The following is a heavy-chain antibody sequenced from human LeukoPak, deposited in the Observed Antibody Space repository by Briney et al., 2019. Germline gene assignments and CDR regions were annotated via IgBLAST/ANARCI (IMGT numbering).Heavy chain of an antibody. CDR3: ARYGGSGDTRGYFDY. V-gene: IGHV4-4*07. J-gene: IGHJ4*02. D-gene: IGHD2-15*01. CDR2: IYNRGNT. CDR1: GVSISNYH. Sequence: SETLSLTCTVSGVSISNYHWSWIRQPAGKGLEWIGRIYNRGNTNYNASLQSRVTMSVATSRNQFSLKLTSVTAADTAVYYCARYGGSGDTRGYFDYWGQGTLVTVSS.